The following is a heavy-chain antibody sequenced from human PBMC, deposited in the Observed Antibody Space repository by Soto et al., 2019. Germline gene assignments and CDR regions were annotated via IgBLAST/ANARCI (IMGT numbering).Heavy chain of an antibody. CDR2: IEGDGSEK. D-gene: IGHD1-1*01. CDR3: VRGLYTGSPHFFY. J-gene: IGHJ4*02. V-gene: IGHV3-7*05. Sequence: GGSLRLSCAASEFTFSSYWMTWVRQAPGKGLEWVANIEGDGSEKNYVDSVKGRFTVSRDNAKRSLYLQMNSLRVEDTAVYYCVRGLYTGSPHFFYWGQGTLVTVSS. CDR1: EFTFSSYW.